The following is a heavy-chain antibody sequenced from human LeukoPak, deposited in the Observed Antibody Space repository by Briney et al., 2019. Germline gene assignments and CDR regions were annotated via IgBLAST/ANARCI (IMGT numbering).Heavy chain of an antibody. Sequence: SGTLSLTCGVSGGSISGTNWWTWVRQPPGEGLEWIGEVHLSGRTNYNPSLESRVTMSVDMSENHISLKLTSVTAANTAVYYCAREGGPYRPLDYSGQGTLVTASS. V-gene: IGHV4-4*02. J-gene: IGHJ4*02. CDR3: AREGGPYRPLDY. CDR2: VHLSGRT. CDR1: GGSISGTNW.